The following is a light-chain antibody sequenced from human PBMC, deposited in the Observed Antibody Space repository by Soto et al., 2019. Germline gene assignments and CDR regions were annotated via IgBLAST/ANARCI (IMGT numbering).Light chain of an antibody. V-gene: IGKV3-15*01. CDR2: GAS. J-gene: IGKJ1*01. CDR3: QQYNKWPWT. Sequence: EIVLTQSPGTLSLSPGERASLSCRASQNVNSNYLAWYQQKPGQAPRLLIYGASTRATGIPARFSGSGSGTEFTLTISGLQSEDFAVYYCQQYNKWPWTFGQGTKVDI. CDR1: QNVNSN.